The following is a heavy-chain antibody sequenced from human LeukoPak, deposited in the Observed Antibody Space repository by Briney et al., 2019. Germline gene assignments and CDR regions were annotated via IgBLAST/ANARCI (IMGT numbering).Heavy chain of an antibody. CDR1: GGTFSSYA. CDR2: IIPIFGPA. CDR3: ARDMVVAAGTNAFDI. D-gene: IGHD2-15*01. V-gene: IGHV1-69*13. J-gene: IGHJ3*02. Sequence: SVKVSCKASGGTFSSYAISWVRQAPGQGLEWMGGIIPIFGPANYAQHFQGRVTITADESTSTAYVELSSLRSEDTAVYYCARDMVVAAGTNAFDIWGQGTMVTVSS.